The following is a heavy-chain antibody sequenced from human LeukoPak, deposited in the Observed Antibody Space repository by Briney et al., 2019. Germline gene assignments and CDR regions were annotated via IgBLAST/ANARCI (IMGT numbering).Heavy chain of an antibody. CDR1: GFSVRGNN. J-gene: IGHJ4*02. Sequence: GSLRLSCAASGFSVRGNNMNWVRQAPGKGPEWVSIIYSDDSTYYADSMKGRFTISRDNSKNTLYLQIHSPRAEDTAVYYCARAFPAAAHTSFDYWGQGTLVTVSS. CDR2: IYSDDST. V-gene: IGHV3-66*01. CDR3: ARAFPAAAHTSFDY. D-gene: IGHD6-13*01.